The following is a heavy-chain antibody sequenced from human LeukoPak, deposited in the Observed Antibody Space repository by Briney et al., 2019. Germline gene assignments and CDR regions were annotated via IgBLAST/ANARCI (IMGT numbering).Heavy chain of an antibody. Sequence: SETLSLTXTVSGGSISSGSYYWSWIRQPAGKGLEWIGRIYTSGSTNYNPSLKSRVTISVDTSKNQFSLKLSSVTAADTAVYYCAREAIVVVPAAHYYMDVWGKGTTATVSS. J-gene: IGHJ6*03. CDR2: IYTSGST. D-gene: IGHD2-2*01. V-gene: IGHV4-61*02. CDR3: AREAIVVVPAAHYYMDV. CDR1: GGSISSGSYY.